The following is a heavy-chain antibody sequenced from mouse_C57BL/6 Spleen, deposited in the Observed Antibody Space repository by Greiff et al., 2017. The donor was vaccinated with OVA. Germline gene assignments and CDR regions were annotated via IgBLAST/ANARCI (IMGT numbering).Heavy chain of an antibody. CDR2: ISDGGSYT. V-gene: IGHV5-4*01. CDR3: AREGSGGYYYFDY. J-gene: IGHJ2*01. CDR1: GFTFSSYA. Sequence: EVNVVESGGGLVKPGGSLKLSCAASGFTFSSYAMSWVRQTPEKRLEWVATISDGGSYTYYPDNVKGRFTISRDNAKNNLYLQMSHLKSEDTAMYYCAREGSGGYYYFDYWGQGTTLTVSS. D-gene: IGHD2-3*01.